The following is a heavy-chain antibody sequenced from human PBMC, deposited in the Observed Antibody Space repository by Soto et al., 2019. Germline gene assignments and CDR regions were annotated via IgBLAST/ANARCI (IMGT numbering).Heavy chain of an antibody. V-gene: IGHV3-23*01. CDR1: GFSFNYA. J-gene: IGHJ4*02. Sequence: DVQLLESGGGLVQPGGSLRLSCVVSGFSFNYAIIWVRQAPGKGQEWVSGITGGGSTEYAASVKGRFTISRDNSKNTVHLQMNSLRAEDTAVYYCARVKSSGSFDYWGQGTLVTVSS. CDR3: ARVKSSGSFDY. D-gene: IGHD6-19*01. CDR2: ITGGGST.